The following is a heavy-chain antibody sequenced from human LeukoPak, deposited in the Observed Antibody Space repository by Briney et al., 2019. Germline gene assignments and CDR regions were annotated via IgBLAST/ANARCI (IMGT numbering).Heavy chain of an antibody. D-gene: IGHD6-6*01. CDR1: GFTFSSYS. CDR2: ISSSSSYI. Sequence: GGSLRLSCAASGFTFSSYSMNWVRQAPGKGLEWVSSISSSSSYIYYADSVKGRFAISRDNAKNSLYLQMNSLRAEDTAVYYCARASEYSSSSGVDYWGQGTLVTVSS. V-gene: IGHV3-21*01. CDR3: ARASEYSSSSGVDY. J-gene: IGHJ4*02.